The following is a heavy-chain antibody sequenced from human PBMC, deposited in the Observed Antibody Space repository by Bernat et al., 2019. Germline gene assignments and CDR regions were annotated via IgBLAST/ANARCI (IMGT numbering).Heavy chain of an antibody. CDR3: TTGPSGNLFVL. J-gene: IGHJ4*02. D-gene: IGHD3-3*01. CDR1: GFTFSSYA. V-gene: IGHV3-64*01. CDR2: ISSNGGST. Sequence: EVQLVESGGGLVQPGGSLRLSCAASGFTFSSYAMHWVRQAPGKGLEYVSAISSNGGSTYYANSVKGRFTISRDNSKNTLYLQMNSLKTEDTAVYYCTTGPSGNLFVLWGQGTLVTVSS.